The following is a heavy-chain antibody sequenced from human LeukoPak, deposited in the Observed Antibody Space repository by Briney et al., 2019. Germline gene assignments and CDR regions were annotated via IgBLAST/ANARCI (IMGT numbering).Heavy chain of an antibody. D-gene: IGHD3-16*01. J-gene: IGHJ5*02. CDR3: ARHYGWFDP. CDR1: GGSISSSSYY. Sequence: SETLSLXCTVSGGSISSSSYYWGWIRQPPGKGLEWIGSIYYSGITYYNPSLKSRVTISVDTSKNQFSLKLSSVTAADTAVYYCARHYGWFDPWGQGTLVAVSS. V-gene: IGHV4-39*01. CDR2: IYYSGIT.